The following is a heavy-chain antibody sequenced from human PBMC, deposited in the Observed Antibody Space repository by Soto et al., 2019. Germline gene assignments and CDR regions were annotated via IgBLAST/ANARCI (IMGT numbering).Heavy chain of an antibody. Sequence: GGSLRLSCAATGFTFSSYWMHWVRQAPGKGLVWVSRINGDGSSTSYADSAEGRFTISRDNAKNTLYLQMNSLRVEDTAVYYCLVSGNYRFDDWGQGTLVTVS. CDR3: LVSGNYRFDD. CDR2: INGDGSST. CDR1: GFTFSSYW. D-gene: IGHD1-26*01. J-gene: IGHJ4*02. V-gene: IGHV3-74*01.